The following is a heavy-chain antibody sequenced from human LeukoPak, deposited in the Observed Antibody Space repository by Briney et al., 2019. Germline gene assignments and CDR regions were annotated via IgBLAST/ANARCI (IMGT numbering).Heavy chain of an antibody. J-gene: IGHJ5*02. CDR2: IHPNSGGK. CDR1: GYTFTGYY. D-gene: IGHD2-21*01. V-gene: IGHV1-2*02. Sequence: ASVKLSCKASGYTFTGYYIHWVREAPGQGLEGMGWIHPNSGGKNYAQTFQGRVTTTRATSISTAYMDLSRPRSADTAVYYGARVLSYLFDPWSQGTLVTVSS. CDR3: ARVLSYLFDP.